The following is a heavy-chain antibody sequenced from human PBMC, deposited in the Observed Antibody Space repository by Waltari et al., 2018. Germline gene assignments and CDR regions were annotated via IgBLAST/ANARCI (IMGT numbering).Heavy chain of an antibody. Sequence: QVLLQQSGPGLVKPSETLSVTCTVSGGSLSGFYWSWIRQSPGKGLEWIAFIYDSWTTKYNPSLKSRVTISVETSKNRFTLKLGSATAADTALYYCARGTPSFYHYMDVWGKGTTVIVSS. J-gene: IGHJ6*03. V-gene: IGHV4-59*01. CDR2: IYDSWTT. CDR3: ARGTPSFYHYMDV. CDR1: GGSLSGFY.